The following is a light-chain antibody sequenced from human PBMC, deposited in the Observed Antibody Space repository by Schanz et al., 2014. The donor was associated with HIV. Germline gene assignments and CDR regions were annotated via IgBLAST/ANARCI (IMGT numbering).Light chain of an antibody. J-gene: IGLJ2*01. CDR1: SSDVGGYNY. Sequence: QSVLTQPASVSGSPGQSITISCTGTSSDVGGYNYLSWYQQHPGKVPKLMIYDVSYRPSGVSNRFSGSRSGNTASLSISGLQAEDEADYFCSSYTSSSTPVFGGGTKLTVL. V-gene: IGLV2-14*01. CDR2: DVS. CDR3: SSYTSSSTPV.